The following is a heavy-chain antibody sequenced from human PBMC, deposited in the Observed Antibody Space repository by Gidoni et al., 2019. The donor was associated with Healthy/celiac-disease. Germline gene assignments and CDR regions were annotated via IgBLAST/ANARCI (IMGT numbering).Heavy chain of an antibody. D-gene: IGHD3-16*02. CDR1: GFTFSSYG. J-gene: IGHJ1*01. CDR3: ANGYQYFQH. Sequence: QVQLVESGGGVVQRGRSLRLSCAACGFTFSSYGMHWVRQAPGKGLEWVAVISYDGSNKYYADSVKGRFTISRDNSKNTLYLQMNSLRAEDTAVYYCANGYQYFQHWGQGTLVTVSS. CDR2: ISYDGSNK. V-gene: IGHV3-30*18.